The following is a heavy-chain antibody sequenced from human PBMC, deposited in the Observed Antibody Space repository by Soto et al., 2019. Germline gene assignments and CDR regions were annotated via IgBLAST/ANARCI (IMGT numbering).Heavy chain of an antibody. CDR2: ISYEEINNK. CDR1: GFSFRNYG. J-gene: IGHJ6*02. D-gene: IGHD2-2*01. CDR3: AKGYCSGPSCYRGYGMDV. V-gene: IGHV3-30*18. Sequence: PGGSLRLSCVASGFSFRNYGMHWVRQAPGKGLEWVAVISYEEINNKNYADSVKGRFTISRDNSENTLYLQMDGLRAEDTAVYYCAKGYCSGPSCYRGYGMDVWGQGTTVTVSS.